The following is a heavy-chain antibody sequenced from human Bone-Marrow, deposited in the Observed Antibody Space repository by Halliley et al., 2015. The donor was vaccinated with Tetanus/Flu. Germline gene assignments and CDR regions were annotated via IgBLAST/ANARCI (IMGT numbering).Heavy chain of an antibody. Sequence: TLSLTCSVSNGSISGSQYYWGWVRQTPGTGLEWIGSVFYTGSTFYNPSLQSRVTISVDTAKNHFSLRLSTVTAADTAVYYCARGGVGGYRDYFDTWGPGTLVTVSS. D-gene: IGHD3-16*02. CDR1: NGSISGSQYY. J-gene: IGHJ4*02. CDR3: ARGGVGGYRDYFDT. CDR2: VFYTGST. V-gene: IGHV4-39*02.